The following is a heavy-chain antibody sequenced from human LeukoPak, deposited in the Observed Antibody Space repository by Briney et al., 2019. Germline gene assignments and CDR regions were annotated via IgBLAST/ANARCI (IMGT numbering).Heavy chain of an antibody. Sequence: GALRLSCAASGFTFSSYSMNWVRQAPGKGLEWVSSISSSSSYIYYADSVKGRFTISRDNAKNSLYLQMNSLRAEDTAVYYCARDPLSSSSFDLWGQGTLVTVSS. CDR2: ISSSSSYI. J-gene: IGHJ4*02. D-gene: IGHD6-13*01. CDR3: ARDPLSSSSFDL. V-gene: IGHV3-21*01. CDR1: GFTFSSYS.